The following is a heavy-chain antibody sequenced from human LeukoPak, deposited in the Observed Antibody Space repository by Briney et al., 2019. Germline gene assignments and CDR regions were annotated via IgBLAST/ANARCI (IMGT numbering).Heavy chain of an antibody. Sequence: GGSLRLSCAASGFTFSGFWMSWVRQAPGKGLEWVANIKQDGSDKYYVDSVKGRFTISRDNAKNSLYLQMNSLRAEDTAVYYRARERRPTYYDFWSGYYIWGQGTLVTVSS. V-gene: IGHV3-7*01. CDR3: ARERRPTYYDFWSGYYI. J-gene: IGHJ4*02. CDR1: GFTFSGFW. D-gene: IGHD3-3*01. CDR2: IKQDGSDK.